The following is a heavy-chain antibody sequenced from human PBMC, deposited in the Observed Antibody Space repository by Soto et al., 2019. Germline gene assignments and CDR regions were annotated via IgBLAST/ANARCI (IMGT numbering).Heavy chain of an antibody. CDR2: ISGYNGNT. CDR3: VRYYDSSGYSWFDP. J-gene: IGHJ5*02. CDR1: GYNFTTYG. Sequence: ASVKVSCKASGYNFTTYGISWVRQAPGQGLEWMGWISGYNGNTNYGQKLQGRVTMTTDTSTSTAYMELRSLRSDDTAVYYCVRYYDSSGYSWFDPCGQGTLVTVSS. D-gene: IGHD3-22*01. V-gene: IGHV1-18*04.